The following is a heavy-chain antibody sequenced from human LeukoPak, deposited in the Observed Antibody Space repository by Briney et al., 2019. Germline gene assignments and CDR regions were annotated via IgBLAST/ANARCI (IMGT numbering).Heavy chain of an antibody. V-gene: IGHV1-69*05. CDR2: IIPIFGTA. Sequence: SVKVSCKASGYTFTSYGISWVRQAPGQGLEWMGGIIPIFGTANYAQKFQGRVTITTDESTSTAYMELSSLRSEDTAVYYCASRIFSLELRYFQHWGQGTLVTVSS. CDR1: GYTFTSYG. D-gene: IGHD1-7*01. J-gene: IGHJ1*01. CDR3: ASRIFSLELRYFQH.